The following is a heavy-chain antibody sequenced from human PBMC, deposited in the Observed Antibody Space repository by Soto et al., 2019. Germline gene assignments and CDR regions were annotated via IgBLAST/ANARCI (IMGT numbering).Heavy chain of an antibody. V-gene: IGHV3-23*01. CDR1: GFTFSSYA. CDR2: ISGSGGST. Sequence: PGGSLRLSCAASGFTFSSYAMSWVRQAPGKGLEWVSAISGSGGSTYYADSVKGRFTISRDNSKNSLYLQMNSLRAEDTAVYYCARDLWELRNAFDIWGQGTMVTVSS. J-gene: IGHJ3*02. D-gene: IGHD1-26*01. CDR3: ARDLWELRNAFDI.